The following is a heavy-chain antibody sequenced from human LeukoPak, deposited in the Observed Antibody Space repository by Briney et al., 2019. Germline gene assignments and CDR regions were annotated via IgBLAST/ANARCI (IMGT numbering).Heavy chain of an antibody. CDR2: IYTSGST. V-gene: IGHV4-4*09. Sequence: SETLSLTCTVSGGSISSYYWSWIRQPPGKGLEWIGYIYTSGSTNYNPSLKSRVTISVDTSKNQFSLKLSSVTAADTAVYYCAGQRGYSYGYSYYGMDVWGQGATVTVSS. CDR3: AGQRGYSYGYSYYGMDV. D-gene: IGHD5-18*01. J-gene: IGHJ6*02. CDR1: GGSISSYY.